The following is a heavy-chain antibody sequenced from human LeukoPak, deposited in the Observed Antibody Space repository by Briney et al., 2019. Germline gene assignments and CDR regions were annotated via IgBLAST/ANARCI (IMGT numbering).Heavy chain of an antibody. Sequence: ASVKVSCKASGYTFTGYYMHWVRQAPGQGLEWMGWINPNSGGTNYAQKFQGRVTMTRDTSISTAYMELSRLRSDDTAVYHCARQPRGSYYYYYGMDVWGQGTTVTVSS. V-gene: IGHV1-2*02. CDR3: ARQPRGSYYYYYGMDV. D-gene: IGHD1-26*01. J-gene: IGHJ6*02. CDR2: INPNSGGT. CDR1: GYTFTGYY.